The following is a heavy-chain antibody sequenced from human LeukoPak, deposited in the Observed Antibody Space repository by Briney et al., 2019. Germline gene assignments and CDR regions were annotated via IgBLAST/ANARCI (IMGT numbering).Heavy chain of an antibody. CDR1: GGSISNNYYF. D-gene: IGHD2-2*01. V-gene: IGHV4-39*01. CDR3: ARHLKPRDIVVVPACYFDY. CDR2: IYYSGTT. J-gene: IGHJ4*02. Sequence: SETLSLTCTVSGGSISNNYYFWGWIRQPPGKGLEWIGSIYYSGTTYYNPSLKSRVIISVDTSQNQLSLKLSSVTAADTALYFCARHLKPRDIVVVPACYFDYWGQRNL.